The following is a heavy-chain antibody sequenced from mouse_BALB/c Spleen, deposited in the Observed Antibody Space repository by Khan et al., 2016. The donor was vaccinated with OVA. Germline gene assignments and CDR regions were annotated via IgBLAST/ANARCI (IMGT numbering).Heavy chain of an antibody. D-gene: IGHD2-14*01. V-gene: IGHV5-6-5*01. CDR1: GFTFSSYV. CDR2: ISSGGTP. Sequence: EVKLMESGGDLVKPGGSLKLSCAVSGFTFSSYVMSWVRQTPEKRLEWVASISSGGTPAYPDSLKGRFTISRDNARNIMYLQMRSLRSEDTAMYYCVREAYRYGEYYFDYWGQGTTLTVSA. CDR3: VREAYRYGEYYFDY. J-gene: IGHJ2*01.